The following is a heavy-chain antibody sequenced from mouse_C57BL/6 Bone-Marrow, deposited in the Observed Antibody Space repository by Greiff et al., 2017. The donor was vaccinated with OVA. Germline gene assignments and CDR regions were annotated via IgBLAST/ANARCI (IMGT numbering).Heavy chain of an antibody. J-gene: IGHJ1*03. Sequence: VQLQQSVAELVRPGASVKLSCTASGFNIKNTCMHWVKQRPEQGLEWIGRIDPANGSTKYAAKFKGKATITADTSSNTAYMQLSSLTSEDTAVYSCAKGYYGSSPYWYFDVWGTGTTVTVSS. CDR1: GFNIKNTC. CDR2: IDPANGST. D-gene: IGHD1-1*01. CDR3: AKGYYGSSPYWYFDV. V-gene: IGHV14-3*01.